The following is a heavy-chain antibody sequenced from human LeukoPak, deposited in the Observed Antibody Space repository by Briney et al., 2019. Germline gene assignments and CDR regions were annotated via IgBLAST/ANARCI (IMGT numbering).Heavy chain of an antibody. V-gene: IGHV4-59*01. D-gene: IGHD3-22*01. CDR1: GGSISSYY. CDR3: ARSSPDSSGYYQPPDY. CDR2: IYYSGST. J-gene: IGHJ4*02. Sequence: NPSETLSLTCTVSGGSISSYYRSWLRQPPGKGLEWIGYIYYSGSTNYNPSLKSRVTISVDTSKNQFSLKLSSVTAADTAVYYCARSSPDSSGYYQPPDYWGQGTLVTVSS.